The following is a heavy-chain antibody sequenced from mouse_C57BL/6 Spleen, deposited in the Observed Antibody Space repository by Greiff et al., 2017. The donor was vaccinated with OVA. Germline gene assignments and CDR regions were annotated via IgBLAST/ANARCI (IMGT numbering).Heavy chain of an antibody. Sequence: DVKLVESEGGLVQPGSSMKLSCTASGFTFSDYYMAWVRQVPEKGLEWVANINYDGSSTYYLDSLKSRFIISRDNAKNILYLQMSSLKSEDTATYYCARKLPYYYAMDYWGQGTSVTVSS. CDR2: INYDGSST. J-gene: IGHJ4*01. CDR3: ARKLPYYYAMDY. V-gene: IGHV5-16*01. CDR1: GFTFSDYY.